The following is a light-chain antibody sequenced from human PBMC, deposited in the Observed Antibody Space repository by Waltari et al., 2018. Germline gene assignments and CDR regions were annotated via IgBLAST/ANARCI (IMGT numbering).Light chain of an antibody. J-gene: IGLJ2*01. Sequence: FMLTQPHSVSESPGKTVTISCPRSSGSIASDYVQWFQQRPGRAPTTVIYEDNQRPSGVPARFSGSVDRSSNSASLIISGLKTDDEADYYCHSYDSTSQVFGGGTKLTVL. CDR1: SGSIASDY. CDR2: EDN. CDR3: HSYDSTSQV. V-gene: IGLV6-57*03.